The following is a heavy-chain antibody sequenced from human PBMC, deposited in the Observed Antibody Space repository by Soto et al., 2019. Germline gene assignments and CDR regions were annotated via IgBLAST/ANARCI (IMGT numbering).Heavy chain of an antibody. V-gene: IGHV4-4*02. CDR2: IYHSGST. Sequence: XXTLSLPFAVCGGSISSSNWWSWVRQPPGKGLEWIGEIYHSGSTNYNPSLKSRVTISVDTSKNQFSLKLSSVTHADTAVYYCARGRNWNYENWFVPWGQGTLVTVSS. J-gene: IGHJ5*02. CDR3: ARGRNWNYENWFVP. CDR1: GGSISSSNW. D-gene: IGHD1-7*01.